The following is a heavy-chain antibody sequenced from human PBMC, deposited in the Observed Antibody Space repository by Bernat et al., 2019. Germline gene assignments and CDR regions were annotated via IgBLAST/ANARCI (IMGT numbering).Heavy chain of an antibody. CDR1: GYSFTTYF. Sequence: QVQLVQSGAEVKNPGASVKVSCKASGYSFTTYFLHWLRQAPGQGLEWMGLINPSNDITTYAQKFQGRVTMTRDTSTSTVYMELTSLRSDDTAVYYCARELPFACYFDYWGLGTLVTVSS. CDR3: ARELPFACYFDY. V-gene: IGHV1-46*01. CDR2: INPSNDIT. D-gene: IGHD3-3*01. J-gene: IGHJ4*02.